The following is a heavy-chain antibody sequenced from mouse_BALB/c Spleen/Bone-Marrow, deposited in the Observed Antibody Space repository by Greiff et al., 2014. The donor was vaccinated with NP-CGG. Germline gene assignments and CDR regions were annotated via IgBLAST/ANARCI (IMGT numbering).Heavy chain of an antibody. D-gene: IGHD4-1*01. CDR3: ARSGFDY. CDR2: IHTNSGNT. J-gene: IGHJ2*01. V-gene: IGHV1S130*01. CDR1: GYTFTSSW. Sequence: VKLMESGSVLVRPGASVKLSCKASGYTFTSSWMHWAKQRPGQGLEWIGEIHTNSGNTNYNEKFKGKATLTVDTYSSTAYVDLISLTSEDSSVYYCARSGFDYWGQGTPLTVSA.